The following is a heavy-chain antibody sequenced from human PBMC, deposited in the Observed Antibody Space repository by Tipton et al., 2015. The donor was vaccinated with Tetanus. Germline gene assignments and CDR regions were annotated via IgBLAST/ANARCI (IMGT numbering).Heavy chain of an antibody. D-gene: IGHD2-21*01. CDR1: GFIFSDSN. CDR2: ISNDGSLK. CDR3: ARVAGFCGSDCLDS. Sequence: RSLRLSCAASGFIFSDSNMHWVRQAPGKGLEAVALISNDGSLKFYADSVTGRFTISRDNSEDTLYLRMDSLRPEDTAVYYCARVAGFCGSDCLDSWGLGAQVTVSS. V-gene: IGHV3-30*04. J-gene: IGHJ4*02.